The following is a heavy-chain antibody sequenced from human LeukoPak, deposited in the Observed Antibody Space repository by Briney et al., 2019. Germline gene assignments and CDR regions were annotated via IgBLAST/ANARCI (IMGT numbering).Heavy chain of an antibody. CDR3: ATDTIFGVFDAFDI. Sequence: SETLSLACAVSGGSLSSSNWWSWVRQPPGKGLEWIGEIYHSGSTYYNPSLKSRVTISVDRSKNQFSLKLSSVTAADTAVYYCATDTIFGVFDAFDIWGQGTMVTVSS. D-gene: IGHD3-3*01. CDR2: IYHSGST. V-gene: IGHV4-4*02. CDR1: GGSLSSSNW. J-gene: IGHJ3*02.